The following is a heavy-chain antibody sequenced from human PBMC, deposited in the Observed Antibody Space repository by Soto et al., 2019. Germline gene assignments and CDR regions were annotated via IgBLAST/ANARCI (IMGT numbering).Heavy chain of an antibody. D-gene: IGHD6-13*01. CDR1: GYSFTSYW. CDR3: ARTAAAGKYYYGVDV. Sequence: EVQLVQSGAEVKKPGESLKISCKGSGYSFTSYWIGWVRQMPGKGLEWMGTIYPGDSDTRYSPSFQGQVTISADKSISTAYLQWSSLKASDTAIYYRARTAAAGKYYYGVDVWGQGTTVTVSS. J-gene: IGHJ6*02. CDR2: IYPGDSDT. V-gene: IGHV5-51*01.